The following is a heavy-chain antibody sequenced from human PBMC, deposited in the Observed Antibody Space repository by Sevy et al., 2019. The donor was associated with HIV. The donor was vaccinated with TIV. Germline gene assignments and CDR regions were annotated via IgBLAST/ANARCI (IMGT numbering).Heavy chain of an antibody. CDR1: GFTFSNAW. J-gene: IGHJ4*02. CDR3: ITGGTFGGVIVDF. D-gene: IGHD3-16*02. Sequence: GGSLRLSCTASGFTFSNAWMTWVRQAPGKGLEWVGRIRSISDGGTTDYAAPVKERFTISRDDSKNTLSLQMNSLKNEDTAVYYCITGGTFGGVIVDFWGRGTLVTVSS. V-gene: IGHV3-15*01. CDR2: IRSISDGGTT.